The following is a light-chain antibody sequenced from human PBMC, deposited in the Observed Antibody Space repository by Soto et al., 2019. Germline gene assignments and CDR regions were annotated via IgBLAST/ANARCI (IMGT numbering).Light chain of an antibody. Sequence: QSPLTQPASVSGSPGQSITISCTGTGSDVGGYNYVSWYQHHPGKAPKLMIYEVSNRPSGVSNRFSGSKSGNTASLTISGLQAEDEADYYCSSYTSSSTPHVVFGGGTKLTVL. CDR2: EVS. J-gene: IGLJ2*01. CDR3: SSYTSSSTPHVV. V-gene: IGLV2-14*01. CDR1: GSDVGGYNY.